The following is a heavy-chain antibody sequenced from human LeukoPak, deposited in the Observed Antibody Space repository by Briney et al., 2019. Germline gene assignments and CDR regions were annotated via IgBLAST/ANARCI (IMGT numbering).Heavy chain of an antibody. J-gene: IGHJ4*02. CDR1: GFTFSDYY. CDR3: AKGIVGADYFDY. CDR2: ISSSGSTI. D-gene: IGHD1-26*01. V-gene: IGHV3-11*01. Sequence: GGSLRLSCAASGFTFSDYYMSWIRQAPGKGLEWVSYISSSGSTIYYADSVKGRFTISRDNSKNTLYLQMNSLRAEDTAVYYCAKGIVGADYFDYWGQGTLVTVSS.